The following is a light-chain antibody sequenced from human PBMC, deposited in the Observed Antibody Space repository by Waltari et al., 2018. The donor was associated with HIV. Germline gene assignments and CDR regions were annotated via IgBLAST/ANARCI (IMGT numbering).Light chain of an antibody. V-gene: IGKV3-15*01. CDR2: GAS. CDR1: QSVNSN. CDR3: QHYNNWPPWT. Sequence: EIVMTQSPATLSVSPGERATLSCRASQSVNSNLAWDQQKPGQAPRPLIYGASTRATGIPARFSGSGSGTEFTLTISSLQSEDFAVYYCQHYNNWPPWTFGQGTQLEIK. J-gene: IGKJ2*02.